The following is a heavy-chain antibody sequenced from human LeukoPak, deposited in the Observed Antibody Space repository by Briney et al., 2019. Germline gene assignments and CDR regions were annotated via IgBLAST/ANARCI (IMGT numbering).Heavy chain of an antibody. J-gene: IGHJ4*02. CDR2: IYYSGST. Sequence: PSQTLSLTCTVSGGSICSGDYYWSWIRQPPGKGLEWIGYIYYSGSTYYNPSLRSRVTISVDTSKNQFSLKLSSVTAADTAVYYCARADTYYYDSSGYYGIGYFDYWGQGTLVTVSS. CDR3: ARADTYYYDSSGYYGIGYFDY. CDR1: GGSICSGDYY. V-gene: IGHV4-30-4*08. D-gene: IGHD3-22*01.